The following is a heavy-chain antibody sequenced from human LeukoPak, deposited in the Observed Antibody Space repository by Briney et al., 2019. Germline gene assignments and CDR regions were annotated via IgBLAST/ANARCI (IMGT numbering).Heavy chain of an antibody. J-gene: IGHJ4*02. CDR2: IYHSGST. CDR1: GGSISSGGYY. D-gene: IGHD6-6*01. V-gene: IGHV4-30-2*01. CDR3: AREPTWYSSSYSERPFDY. Sequence: SETLSLTCTVSGGSISSGGYYWSWIRQPPGKGLEWIGYIYHSGSTYYNPSLKSRVTISVDRSKNQFSLKLSSVTAADTAVYYCAREPTWYSSSYSERPFDYWGQGTLVTVSS.